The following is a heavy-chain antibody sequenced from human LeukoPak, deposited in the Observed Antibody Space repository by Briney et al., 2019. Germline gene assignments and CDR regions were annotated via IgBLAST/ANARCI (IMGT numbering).Heavy chain of an antibody. CDR2: IKEDGSVT. CDR1: RFTSGKYL. J-gene: IGHJ3*02. V-gene: IGHV3-7*01. Sequence: PGGSLRHSCVASRFTSGKYLMYWVRQAPGRGLARVANIKEDGSVTYYMDTVRGRYTISRDNAKNSLYLEMNSLRADDTAIYYCARDSEHFDSGAYYDALDIWGQGTVLSVSS. D-gene: IGHD3-22*01. CDR3: ARDSEHFDSGAYYDALDI.